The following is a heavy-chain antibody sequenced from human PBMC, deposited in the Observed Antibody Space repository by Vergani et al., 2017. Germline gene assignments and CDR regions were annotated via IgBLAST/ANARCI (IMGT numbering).Heavy chain of an antibody. CDR1: GYTFTGYY. CDR3: ARDTINYYDSSGYYYGAEGTRTLDY. J-gene: IGHJ4*02. CDR2: INPNSGGT. V-gene: IGHV1-2*02. D-gene: IGHD3-22*01. Sequence: QVQLVQSGAEVKKPGASVKVSCKASGYTFTGYYMHWVRQAPGQGLEWMGWINPNSGGTNYAQKFQGRVTMTRDTSISTAYMGLSRLRSDDTAVYYCARDTINYYDSSGYYYGAEGTRTLDYWGQGTLVTVSS.